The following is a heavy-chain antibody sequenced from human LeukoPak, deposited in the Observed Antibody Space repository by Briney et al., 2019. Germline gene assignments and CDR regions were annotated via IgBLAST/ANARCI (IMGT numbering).Heavy chain of an antibody. D-gene: IGHD6-13*01. J-gene: IGHJ4*02. CDR1: GGTFSSYA. V-gene: IGHV1-69*04. CDR2: IIPILGIA. Sequence: SVKVSCKSSGGTFSSYAISGVRQAPGQGLEWMGRIIPILGIANYAQKFQGRVTITADKSTSTAYMELSSLRSEDTAVYYCASSGYSSSWYGHDYWGQGNLVTVSS. CDR3: ASSGYSSSWYGHDY.